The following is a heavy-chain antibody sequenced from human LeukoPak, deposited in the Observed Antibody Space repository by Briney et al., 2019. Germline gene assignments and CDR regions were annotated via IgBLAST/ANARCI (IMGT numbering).Heavy chain of an antibody. V-gene: IGHV4-59*01. CDR2: IYFSGST. CDR3: ARTGSTVTMLYPFDP. J-gene: IGHJ5*02. D-gene: IGHD4-17*01. Sequence: PSETLSLTRTVSGGSIRSYYWSWIRPPPGKRLERIGYIYFSGSTNYNPSLKSRVRISVDTYKNQFSLKLSSVTAADTAVYYCARTGSTVTMLYPFDPWGQGTLVTVSS. CDR1: GGSIRSYY.